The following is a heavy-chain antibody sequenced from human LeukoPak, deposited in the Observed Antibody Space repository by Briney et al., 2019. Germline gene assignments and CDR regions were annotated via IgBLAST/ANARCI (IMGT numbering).Heavy chain of an antibody. CDR2: ISAYNGNT. CDR3: ARGLQPDYYYYYMDV. D-gene: IGHD2-15*01. J-gene: IGHJ6*03. V-gene: IGHV1-18*01. Sequence: GASVKVSCKASGGTFSSYAISWVRQAPGQGLEWMGWISAYNGNTNYAQKLQGRVTMTTDTSTSTAYMELRSLRSDDTAVYYCARGLQPDYYYYYMDVWGKGTTVTVSS. CDR1: GGTFSSYA.